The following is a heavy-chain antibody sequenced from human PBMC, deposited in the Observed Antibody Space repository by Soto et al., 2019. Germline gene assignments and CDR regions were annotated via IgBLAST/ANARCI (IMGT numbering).Heavy chain of an antibody. V-gene: IGHV3-11*03. CDR2: SSNSGTFT. CDR1: GFSISDHY. CDR3: RRSGDNYHVLVY. Sequence: GGSLRLSCAASGFSISDHYMSWIRQAPGKGLEWVSYSSNSGTFTKYADSVKGRFSISRDNAKNSLYLEINSLGGEDTAIYYCRRSGDNYHVLVYWGQGTPVTVSS. D-gene: IGHD3-10*02. J-gene: IGHJ4*02.